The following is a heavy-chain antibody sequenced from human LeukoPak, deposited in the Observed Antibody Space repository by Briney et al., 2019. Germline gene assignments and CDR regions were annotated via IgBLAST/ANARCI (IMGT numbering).Heavy chain of an antibody. CDR3: ARLGRDNCSTSCYLIPTPDY. Sequence: SETLSLTCTVSGGSINNYYWNWIRQPPGKGLEWIGYIYYSGSTNYNPSLKSRVTISVDTSKNQFSLKLSSVTAADTAVYYCARLGRDNCSTSCYLIPTPDYWGQGTLVTVSS. CDR1: GGSINNYY. CDR2: IYYSGST. J-gene: IGHJ4*02. V-gene: IGHV4-59*12. D-gene: IGHD2-2*01.